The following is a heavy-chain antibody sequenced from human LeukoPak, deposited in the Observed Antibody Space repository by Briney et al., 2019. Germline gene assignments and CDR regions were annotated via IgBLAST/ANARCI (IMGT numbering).Heavy chain of an antibody. D-gene: IGHD6-19*01. Sequence: GASVKVSCKASGYSFTAYGISWVRQAPGQGLEWMGWISAYNGNTNYAQKLQGRVTMTTDTSTSTAYMEVRSLRSDDTAVYYCVRDREQWLVKYSLDNGGQEPW. CDR2: ISAYNGNT. CDR1: GYSFTAYG. V-gene: IGHV1-18*04. CDR3: VRDREQWLVKYSLDN. J-gene: IGHJ4*02.